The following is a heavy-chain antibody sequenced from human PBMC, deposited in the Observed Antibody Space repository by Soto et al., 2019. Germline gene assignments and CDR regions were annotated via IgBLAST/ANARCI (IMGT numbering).Heavy chain of an antibody. CDR3: ARHEYGHYYDSSGLYYYYYYGMDV. CDR2: FQPNDSDT. J-gene: IGHJ6*02. CDR1: GYSFTSYW. V-gene: IGHV5-51*01. D-gene: IGHD3-22*01. Sequence: PGESLKISCKGSGYSFTSYWIGWVRQMPGKGLEWVGIFQPNDSDTIYSPSFQGQVTISADNSNSTAYLQWSNLKASDTAMYYCARHEYGHYYDSSGLYYYYYYGMDVWGQGTTVTVSS.